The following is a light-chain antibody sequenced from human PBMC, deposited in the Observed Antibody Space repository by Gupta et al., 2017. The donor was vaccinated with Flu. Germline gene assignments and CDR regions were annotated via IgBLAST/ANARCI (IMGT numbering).Light chain of an antibody. CDR2: SNN. Sequence: VTISCSGSSSNIGSNTVAWYQQLPGKAPKLLIDSNNLRPSGVPDRFSGSKSGASASLAISGLQSEDEADYYCAAWDGSLDGFWVFGGGTKVTVL. V-gene: IGLV1-44*01. CDR3: AAWDGSLDGFWV. J-gene: IGLJ3*02. CDR1: SSNIGSNT.